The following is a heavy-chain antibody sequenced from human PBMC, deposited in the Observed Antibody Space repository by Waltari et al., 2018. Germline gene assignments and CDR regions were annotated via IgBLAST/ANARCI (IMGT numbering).Heavy chain of an antibody. CDR3: AKGNDYSSSHPFFDS. J-gene: IGHJ4*02. CDR1: GFTFSSYA. Sequence: EVQLGESGGGLVQPGGSLRLSCAASGFTFSSYAMTWVRQAPGKGLEWVSVISGNGGRTYYADSVKGRFTISRDNSKNTLYLQMKSLRAEDTAVYYCAKGNDYSSSHPFFDSWGQGTLVTVSS. V-gene: IGHV3-23*04. D-gene: IGHD6-13*01. CDR2: ISGNGGRT.